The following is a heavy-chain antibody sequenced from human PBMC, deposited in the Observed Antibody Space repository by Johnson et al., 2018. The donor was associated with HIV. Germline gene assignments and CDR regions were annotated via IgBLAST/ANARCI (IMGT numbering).Heavy chain of an antibody. J-gene: IGHJ3*02. CDR1: GFTFNNHD. Sequence: QMLLVESGGGVVQPGRSLRLSCAASGFTFNNHDMDWVRQAPGRGLEWVVSISYDGSNKYYGDSVKGRFTISRDNSKNTLYLQMDSLRTEDTGVYFCAKAHCPGCDAFDMRGQGTLVTVSS. D-gene: IGHD2-21*01. CDR3: AKAHCPGCDAFDM. V-gene: IGHV3-30*18. CDR2: ISYDGSNK.